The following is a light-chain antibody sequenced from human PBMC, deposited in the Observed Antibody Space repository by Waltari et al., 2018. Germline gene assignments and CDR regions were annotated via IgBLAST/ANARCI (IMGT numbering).Light chain of an antibody. CDR2: GAS. V-gene: IGKV1-12*01. CDR1: QDISTW. J-gene: IGKJ4*01. CDR3: QQANSFPLT. Sequence: DIQMTQSPSSASASVGDRVILTCRASQDISTWLAWYQQRVGKAPKLLIYGASSLQSGVPSRFSGSRSGTDFTLTISSLQPEDFATYYCQQANSFPLTFGGGTKVDI.